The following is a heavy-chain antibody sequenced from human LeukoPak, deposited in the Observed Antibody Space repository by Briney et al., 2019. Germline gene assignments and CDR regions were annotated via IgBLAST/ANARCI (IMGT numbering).Heavy chain of an antibody. Sequence: PSETLSLTCTVSGGSISSYYWSWIRQPPGKGLEWIGYIYYSGSTNYNPSLKSRVTISVDTSKNQFSLKLSSVTAADTAVYYCARRTYYYDSSGYYEAFDIWGQGTMVTVSS. V-gene: IGHV4-59*01. J-gene: IGHJ3*02. CDR3: ARRTYYYDSSGYYEAFDI. CDR1: GGSISSYY. CDR2: IYYSGST. D-gene: IGHD3-22*01.